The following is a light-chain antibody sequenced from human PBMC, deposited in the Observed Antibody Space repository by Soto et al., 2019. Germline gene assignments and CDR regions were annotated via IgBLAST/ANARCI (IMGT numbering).Light chain of an antibody. Sequence: DIQMTQSPSSLSASVGDTVTITCRASQSISVHLNWYQQKPGKVPKLLIYAASNLQSGVPSSFSGSGSDTDFALTISSLQPEDFATYYCQQSYITPYTFGQGTKLQIK. CDR3: QQSYITPYT. CDR2: AAS. J-gene: IGKJ2*01. V-gene: IGKV1-39*01. CDR1: QSISVH.